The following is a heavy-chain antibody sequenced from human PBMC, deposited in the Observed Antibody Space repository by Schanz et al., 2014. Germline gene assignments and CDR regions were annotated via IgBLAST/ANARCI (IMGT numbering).Heavy chain of an antibody. CDR3: ARKVVATIGGYYDN. V-gene: IGHV3-23*04. J-gene: IGHJ4*02. CDR2: ISGSGAST. D-gene: IGHD5-12*01. CDR1: GFTFSSYS. Sequence: EVQLVESGGGLVQPGGSLRLSCTASGFTFSSYSMNWVRQAPGKGLEWVSGISGSGASTYYADSVKGRFTISRDNSNKTVDLQMNSLRAEDTAVYYCARKVVATIGGYYDNWGQGTLVIVSA.